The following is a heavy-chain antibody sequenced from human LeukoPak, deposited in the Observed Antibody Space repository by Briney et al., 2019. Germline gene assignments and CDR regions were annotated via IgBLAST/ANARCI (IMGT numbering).Heavy chain of an antibody. V-gene: IGHV4-39*01. CDR2: IYYSGST. D-gene: IGHD1-26*01. J-gene: IGHJ4*02. Sequence: PGGSLRLSCTASGFTFRDYGMSWVRQPPGKGLEWIGSIYYSGSTYYNPSLKSRVTISVDTSKNQFSLKLSSVTAADTAVYYCEGLLQYWGQGTLVTVSS. CDR1: GFTFRDYG. CDR3: EGLLQY.